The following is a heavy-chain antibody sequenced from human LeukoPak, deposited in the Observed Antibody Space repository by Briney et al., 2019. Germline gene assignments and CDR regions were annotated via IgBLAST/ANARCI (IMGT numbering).Heavy chain of an antibody. D-gene: IGHD2-2*01. Sequence: ASVKVSCKASGYTFTGYYMHWVRQAPGQGLEWMGWINPNSGGTNYAQKFQGRVTMTRDTSISTAYMELSRLRSDDTVVYYCARDHCSSTSCSIFDYWGQGTLVTVSS. V-gene: IGHV1-2*02. CDR2: INPNSGGT. CDR1: GYTFTGYY. J-gene: IGHJ4*02. CDR3: ARDHCSSTSCSIFDY.